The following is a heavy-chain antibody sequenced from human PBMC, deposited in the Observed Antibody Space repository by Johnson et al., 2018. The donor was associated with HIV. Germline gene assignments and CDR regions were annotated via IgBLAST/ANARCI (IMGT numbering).Heavy chain of an antibody. V-gene: IGHV3-30*04. CDR3: ARGGLTYYYDSSGYPDAFDI. CDR2: ISYDGSNR. Sequence: QEKLVESGGGVVQPGRSLRLSCAASGFPFSSYAMHWVRQAPGKGLEWVAVISYDGSNRYYTESVKGRFTISRDNSENTLYLQMNSLRAEDTAVYYCARGGLTYYYDSSGYPDAFDIGGQGTMVTVSS. CDR1: GFPFSSYA. J-gene: IGHJ3*02. D-gene: IGHD3-22*01.